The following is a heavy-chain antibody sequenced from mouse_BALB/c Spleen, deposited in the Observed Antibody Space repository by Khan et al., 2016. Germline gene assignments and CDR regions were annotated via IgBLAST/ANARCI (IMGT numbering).Heavy chain of an antibody. J-gene: IGHJ2*01. CDR1: GFTFSSYA. Sequence: EVELVESGGGLVKPGGSLKLSCAASGFTFSSYAMSWVRQTPEKRLEWVASISSGGSTYYPDSVKGRFTISRDNARNILNLQMSSLRSEDTAVYYCAREDYGNYGDYFDYWGQGSPLTVSS. CDR3: AREDYGNYGDYFDY. V-gene: IGHV5-6-5*01. CDR2: ISSGGST. D-gene: IGHD2-1*01.